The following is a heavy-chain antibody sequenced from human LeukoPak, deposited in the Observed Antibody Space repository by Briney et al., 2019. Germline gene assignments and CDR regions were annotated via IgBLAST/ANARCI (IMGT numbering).Heavy chain of an antibody. Sequence: GGSLRLSCAASGFTFSSYAMSWVRQAPGKGLEWVSSISSSSSYIYYADSVKGRFTISRDNAKNSLYLQMNSLRAEDTAVYYCGRCVLLWFGESKNNWLVPWGQGTLVTVSS. CDR2: ISSSSSYI. D-gene: IGHD3-10*01. J-gene: IGHJ5*02. CDR3: GRCVLLWFGESKNNWLVP. CDR1: GFTFSSYA. V-gene: IGHV3-21*01.